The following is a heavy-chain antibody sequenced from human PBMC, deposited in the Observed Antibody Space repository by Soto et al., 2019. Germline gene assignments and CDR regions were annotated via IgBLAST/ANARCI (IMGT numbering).Heavy chain of an antibody. Sequence: SETLSLTCVVSGGSISSTNWWTWVRQTPGKGVEGIGEVYHTGSTKYNPSLKNRVTISLDKSNNQFSLNLKSVTAADTAVYYCARRYGYSFDYWGQGTLVTVSS. CDR2: VYHTGST. CDR1: GGSISSTNW. V-gene: IGHV4-4*02. J-gene: IGHJ4*02. D-gene: IGHD5-18*01. CDR3: ARRYGYSFDY.